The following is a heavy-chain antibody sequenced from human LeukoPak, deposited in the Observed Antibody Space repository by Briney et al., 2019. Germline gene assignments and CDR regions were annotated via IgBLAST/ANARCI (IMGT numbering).Heavy chain of an antibody. V-gene: IGHV4-39*01. CDR3: ARQDGDTAMVAT. CDR2: IYYSGST. Sequence: PSETLSLTCTVSGGSISSSSYYWGWIRQPPGKGLEWIGSIYYSGSTYYNPSLKSRVTISVDTSKNQFSLKLSSVTAADTAVYYCARQDGDTAMVATWGQGTLVTVSS. J-gene: IGHJ4*02. D-gene: IGHD5-18*01. CDR1: GGSISSSSYY.